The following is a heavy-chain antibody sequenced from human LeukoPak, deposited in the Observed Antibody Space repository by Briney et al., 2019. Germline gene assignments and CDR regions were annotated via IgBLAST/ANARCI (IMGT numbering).Heavy chain of an antibody. Sequence: GGSLRLSCGASGFTFSGYAMNWVRQAPGKGLEWGAVISYDGSNKYYADSVKGRFTISRDNSKNTLYLQMNSLRAEDTAVYYCAKGSGSYSAFGWFDPWGQGTLVTVSS. D-gene: IGHD3-10*01. V-gene: IGHV3-30*18. CDR1: GFTFSGYA. CDR2: ISYDGSNK. J-gene: IGHJ5*02. CDR3: AKGSGSYSAFGWFDP.